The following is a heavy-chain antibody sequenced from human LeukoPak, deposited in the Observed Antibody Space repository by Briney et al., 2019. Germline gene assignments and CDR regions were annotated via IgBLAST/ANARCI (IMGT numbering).Heavy chain of an antibody. J-gene: IGHJ4*02. D-gene: IGHD3-22*01. CDR3: ARALGYYYDSFDY. CDR2: TYYRSKWYN. Sequence: SQTLSLTCAISGDSVSSNSAAWNWIRQSPSRGLEWLGRTYYRSKWYNDYAVSVKSRITINPDTSKNQFSLKLSSVTAADTAVYYCARALGYYYDSFDYWGQGTLVTVSS. V-gene: IGHV6-1*01. CDR1: GDSVSSNSAA.